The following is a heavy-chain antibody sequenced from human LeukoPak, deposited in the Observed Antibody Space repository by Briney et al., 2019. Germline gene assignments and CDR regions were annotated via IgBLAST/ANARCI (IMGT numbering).Heavy chain of an antibody. CDR3: TTAYYSNPSRGGY. CDR2: IKSKSEGGTT. V-gene: IGHV3-15*01. D-gene: IGHD4-11*01. J-gene: IGHJ4*02. Sequence: GGSLRLSCAASGFTFTNAWMTWVRRAPGKGLEWVGRIKSKSEGGTTDYAVSVKGRFTISRDDSKNTLYLQMNSLKIEDTAVYYCTTAYYSNPSRGGYWGQGTLVTVSS. CDR1: GFTFTNAW.